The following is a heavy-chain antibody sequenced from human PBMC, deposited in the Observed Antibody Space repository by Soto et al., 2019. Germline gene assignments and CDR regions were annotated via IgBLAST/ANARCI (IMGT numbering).Heavy chain of an antibody. Sequence: EVQLLESGGGLVQPGGSLRLSCAASGFTFSSYAMSWVRQAPGKGLEWVSAISGSGGSTYYADSVKGRFTISRDNYKNTLYLQMSSLRPEDTAVYYCAKLVRQQLTYFDYWGKGTLVTVSS. CDR1: GFTFSSYA. CDR3: AKLVRQQLTYFDY. CDR2: ISGSGGST. V-gene: IGHV3-23*01. D-gene: IGHD6-13*01. J-gene: IGHJ4*02.